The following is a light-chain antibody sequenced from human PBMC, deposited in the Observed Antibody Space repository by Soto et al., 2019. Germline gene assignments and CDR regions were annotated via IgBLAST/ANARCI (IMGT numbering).Light chain of an antibody. J-gene: IGKJ5*01. CDR1: QSISRS. V-gene: IGKV3-15*01. CDR3: QQYGSSPPLT. CDR2: DAS. Sequence: EIVLTQSPAILSVSPGERATLSCRASQSISRSLAWYQQKPGQAPRLLISDASTRATGIPARFSGSGSGTEFTLTISSLQSEDFAVYYCQQYGSSPPLTFGQGTRLEIK.